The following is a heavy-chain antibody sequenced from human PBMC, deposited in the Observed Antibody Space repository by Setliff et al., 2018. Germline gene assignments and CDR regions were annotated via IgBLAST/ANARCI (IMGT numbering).Heavy chain of an antibody. J-gene: IGHJ4*02. V-gene: IGHV4-4*07. CDR2: VYSDGST. Sequence: PSETLSLTCSVSGGIIYDHWWTWIRQPPGAGLEWIGRVYSDGSTDYNSSFTSRVTISVDKANNQCFLKLTSLTAADTALYYCVRHLWGRWMAASSDYFDYWGQGSLVTVSS. CDR1: GGIIYDHW. CDR3: VRHLWGRWMAASSDYFDY. D-gene: IGHD3-3*02.